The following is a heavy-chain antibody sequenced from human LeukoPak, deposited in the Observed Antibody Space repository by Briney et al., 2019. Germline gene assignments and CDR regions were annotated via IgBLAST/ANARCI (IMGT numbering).Heavy chain of an antibody. J-gene: IGHJ4*02. CDR2: IYSGGST. V-gene: IGHV3-66*01. D-gene: IGHD3-16*01. Sequence: GGSLRLSCAASGFTFSSYAMSWVRQAPGKGLEWVSVIYSGGSTYYADSVKGRFTISRDNSKNTLYLQMNSLRAEDTAVYYCAREADVWGSGPLDYWGQGTLVTVPS. CDR3: AREADVWGSGPLDY. CDR1: GFTFSSYA.